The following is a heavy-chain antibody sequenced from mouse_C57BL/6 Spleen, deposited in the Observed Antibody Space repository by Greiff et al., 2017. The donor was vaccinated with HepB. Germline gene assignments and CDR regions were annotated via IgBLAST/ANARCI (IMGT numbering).Heavy chain of an antibody. J-gene: IGHJ4*01. V-gene: IGHV10-1*01. CDR1: GFSFNTYA. Sequence: EVQLVESGGGLVQPKGSLKLSCAASGFSFNTYAMNWVRQAPGKGLEWVARIRSKSNNYATYYADSVKDRFTISRDDSESMLYLQMNNLKTEDTAMYYCVRHATVDAMDYWGQGTSVTVSS. CDR3: VRHATVDAMDY. CDR2: IRSKSNNYAT. D-gene: IGHD1-1*01.